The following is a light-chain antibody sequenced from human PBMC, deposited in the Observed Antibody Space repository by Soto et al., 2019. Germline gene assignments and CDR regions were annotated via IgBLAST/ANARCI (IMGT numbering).Light chain of an antibody. CDR2: GAS. V-gene: IGKV3-20*01. CDR1: QSVSNSY. J-gene: IGKJ3*01. CDR3: QQYGNSPQFT. Sequence: EIVLTQSPGTLSLSPGERATLSCRASQSVSNSYLAWYQQKPGQAPRPLIYGASSRATGIPDRFSGSGSGTYFTLTISRLEPEDFAVYYCQQYGNSPQFTCGPETKVDIK.